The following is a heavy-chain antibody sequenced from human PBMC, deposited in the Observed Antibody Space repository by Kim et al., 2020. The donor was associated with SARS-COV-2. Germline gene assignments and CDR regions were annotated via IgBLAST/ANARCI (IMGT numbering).Heavy chain of an antibody. CDR1: GGSISSSSYY. V-gene: IGHV4-39*01. D-gene: IGHD3-22*01. CDR2: IYYSGST. Sequence: SETLSLTCTVSGGSISSSSYYWGWIRQPPGKGLEWIGSIYYSGSTYYNPSLKSRVTISVDTSKNQFSLKLSSVTAADTAVYYCASRAPDYYDSSGYYPLRYYYGMDVWGQGTTVTVSS. J-gene: IGHJ6*02. CDR3: ASRAPDYYDSSGYYPLRYYYGMDV.